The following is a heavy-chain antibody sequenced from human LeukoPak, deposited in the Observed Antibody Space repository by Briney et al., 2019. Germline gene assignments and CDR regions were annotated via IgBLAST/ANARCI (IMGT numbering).Heavy chain of an antibody. D-gene: IGHD2-8*01. CDR2: IRYDGSNK. Sequence: GGSLRLSCAASGFTFSSYGMHWVRQAPGKGLEWVAFIRYDGSNKYYADSVKGRFTISRDNSKNTLYLQMNSLRAEDTAVYYCAKDAILYLGNWGPFDYWGQGTLVTVSS. V-gene: IGHV3-30*02. CDR1: GFTFSSYG. J-gene: IGHJ4*02. CDR3: AKDAILYLGNWGPFDY.